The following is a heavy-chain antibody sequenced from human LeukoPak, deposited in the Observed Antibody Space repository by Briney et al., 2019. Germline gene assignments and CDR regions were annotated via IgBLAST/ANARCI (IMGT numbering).Heavy chain of an antibody. CDR2: IYHSGST. CDR3: ARGGTAIPSYYFDY. J-gene: IGHJ4*02. D-gene: IGHD5-18*01. Sequence: PSETLSLTCAVSGGSISSNYWNWIRQPPGNGLEWIGYIYHSGSTYYNPSLKSRVTISVDRSKNQFSLKLSSVTAADTAVYYCARGGTAIPSYYFDYWGQGTLVTVSS. CDR1: GGSISSNY. V-gene: IGHV4-30-2*01.